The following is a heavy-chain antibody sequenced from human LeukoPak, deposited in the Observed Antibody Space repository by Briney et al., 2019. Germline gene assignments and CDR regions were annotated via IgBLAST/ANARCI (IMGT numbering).Heavy chain of an antibody. CDR3: ARASRFGLVIIVDYFDY. CDR1: GYSISSGYY. Sequence: PSETLSLTCAVSGYSISSGYYWGWIRQPPGKGLEWIGSIYHSGSTYYIPSLKSRVTISVDTSKNQFSLKLSSVTAADTAVYYCARASRFGLVIIVDYFDYWGQGTLVTVSS. J-gene: IGHJ4*02. CDR2: IYHSGST. D-gene: IGHD3/OR15-3a*01. V-gene: IGHV4-38-2*01.